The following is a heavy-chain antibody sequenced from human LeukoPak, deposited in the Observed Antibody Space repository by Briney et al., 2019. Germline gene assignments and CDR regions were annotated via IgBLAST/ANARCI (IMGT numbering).Heavy chain of an antibody. J-gene: IGHJ3*02. CDR2: IYHSGST. CDR3: ARVGGMTTINNAAFDI. Sequence: SETLSLTYTVSGGSINSYYWNWIRQPPGKGLEWIGYIYHSGSTNYNPSLKSRVTISLDTSKNQFSLKLTSVTAADTAIYYCARVGGMTTINNAAFDIWGQGTMVTVSS. CDR1: GGSINSYY. D-gene: IGHD4-4*01. V-gene: IGHV4-59*01.